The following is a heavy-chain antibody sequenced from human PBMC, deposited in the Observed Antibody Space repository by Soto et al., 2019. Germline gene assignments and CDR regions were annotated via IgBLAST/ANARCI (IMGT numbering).Heavy chain of an antibody. J-gene: IGHJ5*02. CDR1: GGSINSGDYY. D-gene: IGHD3-22*01. Sequence: QVQLQESGPGLVKPSQTLSLTCTVSGGSINSGDYYWSWIRQPPGKGLEWIGYIYYSGSTYYNPSLKSRVTISVDTSKNQFSLKLSSVTAADTAVYYCASRTYYYDGSGYGGFDPWGQGTLVTVSS. V-gene: IGHV4-30-4*01. CDR3: ASRTYYYDGSGYGGFDP. CDR2: IYYSGST.